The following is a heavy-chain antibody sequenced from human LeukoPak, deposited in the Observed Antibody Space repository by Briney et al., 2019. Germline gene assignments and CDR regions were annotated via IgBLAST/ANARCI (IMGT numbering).Heavy chain of an antibody. CDR1: GFTFSSLS. CDR3: ARVIGSYGDSAY. J-gene: IGHJ4*02. V-gene: IGHV3-48*04. CDR2: ITSSGTST. D-gene: IGHD4-17*01. Sequence: GGSLRLSCVASGFTFSSLSMNWVRQAPGKGLEWISYITSSGTSTYYADSVKGRFAISRDNAKNSLYLQMNSLRAEDTAVYYCARVIGSYGDSAYWGQGTLVTVSS.